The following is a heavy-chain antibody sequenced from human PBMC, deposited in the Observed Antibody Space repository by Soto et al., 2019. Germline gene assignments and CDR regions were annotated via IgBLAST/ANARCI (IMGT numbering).Heavy chain of an antibody. CDR1: GASVSAGSYY. J-gene: IGHJ5*02. Sequence: QVQLQESGPGLVKPSETLSLTCTVSGASVSAGSYYWSWIRQPPGQGLEYIGFIYYTGRTSYNPSLQSRVFMSVDTSKNQLSLNLTSVTAADTAVYYCARVGSTETCFDTWGQGTLVTVSS. CDR2: IYYTGRT. D-gene: IGHD6-13*01. V-gene: IGHV4-61*01. CDR3: ARVGSTETCFDT.